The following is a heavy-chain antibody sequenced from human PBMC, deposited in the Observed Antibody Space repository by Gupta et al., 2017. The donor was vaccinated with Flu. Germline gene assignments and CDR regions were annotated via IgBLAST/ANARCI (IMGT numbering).Heavy chain of an antibody. CDR2: VSYSGGT. D-gene: IGHD3-22*01. V-gene: IGHV4-31*11. Sequence: QVPLHESGPGLVRPSQTLSLPCAVSGGSIPSGAFYWNWNRQHPGKGLEWIGTVSYSGGTSYNPSLKSRITMSVDRAKNHLSLNLTSVTAADTAVYYCARAPADYYDISGFLPTYNWGQGTLVTVSS. J-gene: IGHJ4*02. CDR3: ARAPADYYDISGFLPTYN. CDR1: GGSIPSGAFY.